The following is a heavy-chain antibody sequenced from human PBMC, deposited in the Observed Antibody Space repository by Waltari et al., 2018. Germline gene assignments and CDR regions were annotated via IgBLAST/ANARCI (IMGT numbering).Heavy chain of an antibody. CDR2: ISYDGSNK. Sequence: QVQLVESGGGVVQPGRSLRLSCAASGFTFSSYGMHRVRQAPGKGLEWVAVISYDGSNKYYADSVKGRFTISRDNSKNTLYLQMNSLRAEDTAVYYCAKGGGYSPGSFDYWGQGTLVTVSS. CDR1: GFTFSSYG. V-gene: IGHV3-30*18. J-gene: IGHJ4*02. CDR3: AKGGGYSPGSFDY. D-gene: IGHD5-12*01.